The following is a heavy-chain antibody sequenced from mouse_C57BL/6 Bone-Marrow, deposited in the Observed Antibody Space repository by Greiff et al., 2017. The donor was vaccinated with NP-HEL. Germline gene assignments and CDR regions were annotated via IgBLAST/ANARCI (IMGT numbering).Heavy chain of an antibody. Sequence: EVNVVESGGGLVQPGGSMKLSCVASGFTFSNYWMNWVRQSPEKGLEWVAQIRLKSDNYATHYAESVKGRFTISRDDSKSSVYLQMNNLRAEDTGIYYCTSIAWFAYWGQGTLVTVSA. CDR1: GFTFSNYW. J-gene: IGHJ3*01. CDR3: TSIAWFAY. D-gene: IGHD2-10*02. V-gene: IGHV6-3*01. CDR2: IRLKSDNYAT.